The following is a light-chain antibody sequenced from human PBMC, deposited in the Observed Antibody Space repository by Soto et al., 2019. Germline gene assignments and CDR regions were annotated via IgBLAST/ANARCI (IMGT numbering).Light chain of an antibody. CDR2: WAS. CDR3: QQYYSTPRT. Sequence: DIVMTQSPDSLAVSLGERATINCKSSQSVLYSSNNKHYLAWYQQKPGQPPKLLIYWASTRESGVPDRFSGSGSGTDFNLTISSLQAEAVAVYYCQQYYSTPRTFGQWTKVEIK. J-gene: IGKJ1*01. CDR1: QSVLYSSNNKHY. V-gene: IGKV4-1*01.